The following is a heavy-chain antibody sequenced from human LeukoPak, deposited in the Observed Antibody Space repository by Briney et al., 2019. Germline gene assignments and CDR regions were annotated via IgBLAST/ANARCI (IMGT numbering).Heavy chain of an antibody. J-gene: IGHJ4*02. Sequence: PGGSLRLCCTASGFTFSTYWINWVRQSPGKGLVWVALINGDGSTTTHADSVKGRFTISRDNAKNTAYLQMNSLRDEDTAVYFCARDYTGSPDYWGQGTLVTVSA. CDR1: GFTFSTYW. CDR2: INGDGSTT. D-gene: IGHD3-10*01. CDR3: ARDYTGSPDY. V-gene: IGHV3-74*03.